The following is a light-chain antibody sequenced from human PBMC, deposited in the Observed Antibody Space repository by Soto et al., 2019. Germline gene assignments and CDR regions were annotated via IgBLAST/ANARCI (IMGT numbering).Light chain of an antibody. J-gene: IGKJ4*01. CDR1: QSISNY. Sequence: DIQMTQSPSSLSASVGDRVTITCRASQSISNYLNWYQQKPGKAPKLLIYAASSLHSGVSSRFSGSGSGTDFTLTISSLQPQECATYHCKQSYSTPLTFGGGTNVATK. V-gene: IGKV1-39*01. CDR3: KQSYSTPLT. CDR2: AAS.